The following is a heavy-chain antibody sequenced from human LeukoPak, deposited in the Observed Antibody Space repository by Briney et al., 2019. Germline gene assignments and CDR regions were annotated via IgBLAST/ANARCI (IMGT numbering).Heavy chain of an antibody. CDR3: ARSSDSLYYYYGMDV. CDR2: FYSSGST. CDR1: GGSISGYY. D-gene: IGHD3-10*01. Sequence: SETLCVTCTVSGGSISGYYWSWIWQPAGKGREWVGRFYSSGSTNYNPSLKSRVTMSVDTSKNQFSLKLSSVTAADTAVYYCARSSDSLYYYYGMDVWGQGPTVTVSS. J-gene: IGHJ6*02. V-gene: IGHV4-4*07.